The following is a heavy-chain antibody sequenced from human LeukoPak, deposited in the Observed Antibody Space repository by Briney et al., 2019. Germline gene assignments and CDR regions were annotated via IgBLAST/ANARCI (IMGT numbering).Heavy chain of an antibody. J-gene: IGHJ4*02. Sequence: ASVKVSCKASGYMFTSYDINWVRQATGQGLEWLGWMNPNSGNTGYVQKFQGRAAMTRNTSISTAYMELSSLRSEDTAVYYCARGPGLRCSGGSCYFDNWGQGTLVTVSS. CDR3: ARGPGLRCSGGSCYFDN. D-gene: IGHD2-15*01. V-gene: IGHV1-8*01. CDR2: MNPNSGNT. CDR1: GYMFTSYD.